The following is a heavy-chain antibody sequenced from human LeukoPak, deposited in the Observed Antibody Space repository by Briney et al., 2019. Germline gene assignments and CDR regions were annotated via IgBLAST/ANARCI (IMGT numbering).Heavy chain of an antibody. CDR2: IYYSGST. Sequence: SSETLSLTCTVSGGSISSYYWSWIRQPPGKGLEWIGYIYYSGSTNYNPSLKSRVTISVDTSKNQFSLKLSSVTAADTAVYYCARDSASGLFDYWGQGTLVTVSS. D-gene: IGHD3/OR15-3a*01. V-gene: IGHV4-59*01. J-gene: IGHJ4*02. CDR3: ARDSASGLFDY. CDR1: GGSISSYY.